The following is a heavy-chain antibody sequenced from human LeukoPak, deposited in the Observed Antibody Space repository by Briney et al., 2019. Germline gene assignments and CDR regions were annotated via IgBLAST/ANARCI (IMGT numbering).Heavy chain of an antibody. J-gene: IGHJ4*02. Sequence: SETLSLTCTVSGGSISSYYWSWIRQPPGKGLEWIGYIYYSGSTNYNPSLKSRVTISVDTSMNQFSLKLSSVTAADTAVYYCARGRDGYNLYYFDYWGQGTLVTVSS. CDR3: ARGRDGYNLYYFDY. D-gene: IGHD5-24*01. V-gene: IGHV4-59*01. CDR2: IYYSGST. CDR1: GGSISSYY.